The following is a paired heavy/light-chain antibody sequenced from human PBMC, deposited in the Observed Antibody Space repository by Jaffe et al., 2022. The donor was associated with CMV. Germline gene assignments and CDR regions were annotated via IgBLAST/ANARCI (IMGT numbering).Light chain of an antibody. CDR3: SSYASSSTLVV. CDR2: DVS. CDR1: GSDVGGYKY. J-gene: IGLJ2*01. Sequence: QSALTQPASVSGSPGQSITISCTGTGSDVGGYKYVSWYQQHPGKAPKVMIYDVSNRPSGVSNRFSGSKSGNTASLTISGLQAEDEADYYCSSYASSSTLVVFGGGTKLTVL. V-gene: IGLV2-14*03.
Heavy chain of an antibody. CDR1: GFTFDDYA. J-gene: IGHJ4*02. CDR2: IRSKAYGGTT. V-gene: IGHV3-49*05. D-gene: IGHD6-13*01. CDR3: TRAKGYSSSWYYFDY. Sequence: EVQLVESGGDLVKPGRSLRLSCTASGFTFDDYAMSWLRQAPGKGLEWVGFIRSKAYGGTTEYAASVKGRFTISRDDSKSIADLQMNSLKTEDTAVYFCTRAKGYSSSWYYFDYWGQGTLVTVSS.